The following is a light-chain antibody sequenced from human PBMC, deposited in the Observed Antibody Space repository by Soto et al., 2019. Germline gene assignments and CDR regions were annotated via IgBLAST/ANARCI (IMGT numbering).Light chain of an antibody. CDR2: LGS. V-gene: IGKV2-28*01. CDR1: QSLLHSDGYNY. Sequence: DIVMTQSPLSLPVTPGEPASISCRSSQSLLHSDGYNYLDWFLQRPGQSPQLLIYLGSNRASGVPERFSVSGSGTDFTLKISRVEAEDVGVYYCMQDLQTPLTFGGGTKVEIK. J-gene: IGKJ4*01. CDR3: MQDLQTPLT.